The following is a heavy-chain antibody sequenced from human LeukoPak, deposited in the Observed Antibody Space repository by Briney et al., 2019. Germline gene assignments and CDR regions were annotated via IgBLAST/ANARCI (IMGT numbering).Heavy chain of an antibody. CDR1: GFTFSSYE. CDR3: ARGVHYYDSSGYYYTY. CDR2: ISSSGSTI. Sequence: GGSLRLSXAASGFTFSSYEMNWVRQAPGKGLEWVSYISSSGSTIYYADSVKGRFTISRDNAKNSLYLQMNSLRAEDTAVYYCARGVHYYDSSGYYYTYWGQGTLVTVSS. J-gene: IGHJ4*02. D-gene: IGHD3-22*01. V-gene: IGHV3-48*03.